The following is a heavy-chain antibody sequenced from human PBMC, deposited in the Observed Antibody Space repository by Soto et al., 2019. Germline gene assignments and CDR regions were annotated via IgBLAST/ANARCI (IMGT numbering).Heavy chain of an antibody. D-gene: IGHD6-13*01. V-gene: IGHV4-31*03. CDR1: GGSISSGGYY. CDR2: IYYSGST. CDR3: ARAAHYSSPFRWFDP. J-gene: IGHJ5*02. Sequence: QVQLQESGPGLVKPSQTLSLTCTVSGGSISSGGYYWSWIRQHPGKALEWIGYIYYSGSTSYTPSLKSRVTISVDTSKNQFSLELSSVTAADTAVYYCARAAHYSSPFRWFDPWGQGTLVTVSS.